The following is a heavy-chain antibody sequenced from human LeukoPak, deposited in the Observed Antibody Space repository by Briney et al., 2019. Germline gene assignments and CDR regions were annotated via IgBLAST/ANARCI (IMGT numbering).Heavy chain of an antibody. J-gene: IGHJ4*02. Sequence: SGTLSLTCSVDGGAFTGYYWTWIRQAPGKGLEWIGEINHRQISNYNPSLKSRVALSIDTSKKQFSLQLTSLTAADTAVYYCARVTGYGGDSLRYWGQGSPVTVSS. CDR2: INHRQIS. V-gene: IGHV4-34*01. D-gene: IGHD4-23*01. CDR1: GGAFTGYY. CDR3: ARVTGYGGDSLRY.